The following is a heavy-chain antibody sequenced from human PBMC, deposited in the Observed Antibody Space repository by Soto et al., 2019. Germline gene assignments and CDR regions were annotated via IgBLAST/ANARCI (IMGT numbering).Heavy chain of an antibody. CDR3: AKEPIVVVPAALGSYFDY. CDR2: ISGSGGST. Sequence: GGSLRLSCAASGFTFSSYAMSWVRQAPGKGLEWVSAISGSGGSTYYADSVKGRFTISRDNSKNTLYLQMNSLRAEDTAVYYCAKEPIVVVPAALGSYFDYWGQGTLVTVSS. J-gene: IGHJ4*02. V-gene: IGHV3-23*01. CDR1: GFTFSSYA. D-gene: IGHD2-2*01.